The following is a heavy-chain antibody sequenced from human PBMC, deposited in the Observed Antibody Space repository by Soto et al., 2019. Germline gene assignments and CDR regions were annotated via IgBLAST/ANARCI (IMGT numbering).Heavy chain of an antibody. CDR3: ARGEPGAPFDY. D-gene: IGHD1-26*01. CDR2: INPNNGNT. V-gene: IGHV1-18*01. CDR1: GYTFSSYG. Sequence: QVQLVQSGAEVKKPGASVKVSCKASGYTFSSYGISWVRQAPGQGLEWMGWINPNNGNTNYAQKFQGRVTMTTDTSTSTAYMERRSQRSDDTAMYYYARGEPGAPFDYWGQGIPVTVSS. J-gene: IGHJ4*02.